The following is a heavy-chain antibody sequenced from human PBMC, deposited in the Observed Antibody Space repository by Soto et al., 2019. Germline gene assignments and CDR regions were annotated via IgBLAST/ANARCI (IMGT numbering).Heavy chain of an antibody. CDR1: GFTTSSYA. Sequence: PGGSLRLSCAASGFTTSSYAMSWVRQAPGKGLEWVSAISGSGGSTYYADSVKGRFTISRDNSKNTLYLQMNSLRAEDTAVYYCAKDLSPPYYYYGMDVWGQGTTVTVSS. CDR2: ISGSGGST. V-gene: IGHV3-23*01. CDR3: AKDLSPPYYYYGMDV. J-gene: IGHJ6*01.